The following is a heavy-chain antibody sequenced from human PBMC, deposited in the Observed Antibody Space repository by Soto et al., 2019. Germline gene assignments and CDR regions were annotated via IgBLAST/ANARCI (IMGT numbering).Heavy chain of an antibody. D-gene: IGHD3-16*01. CDR2: ISPYNDQT. Sequence: QVQLVQSASEVMKPGASVKVSCKASGYTFIRYGITWVRQAPGQRLEWMGWISPYNDQTIYAQKLQGRVTMTADTSTRTFNMQSRCLNSDDTAVYYCARGGYEGNVWGKLSDCGLDVWGQGTSVTVSS. J-gene: IGHJ6*02. CDR1: GYTFIRYG. V-gene: IGHV1-18*01. CDR3: ARGGYEGNVWGKLSDCGLDV.